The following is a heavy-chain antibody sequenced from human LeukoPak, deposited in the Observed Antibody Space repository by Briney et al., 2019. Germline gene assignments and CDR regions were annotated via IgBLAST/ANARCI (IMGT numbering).Heavy chain of an antibody. V-gene: IGHV3-33*01. CDR3: ARAVGPFDY. D-gene: IGHD2-15*01. J-gene: IGHJ4*02. CDR1: GFTFSIYG. Sequence: PGGSLRLSCAASGFTFSIYGMHWVRQAPGKGLEWVAVIWSDGSNKYYADSVKGRFTISRDNSKNTLYLQMNSLRTENMAVYYCARAVGPFDYWGQGTLVTVSS. CDR2: IWSDGSNK.